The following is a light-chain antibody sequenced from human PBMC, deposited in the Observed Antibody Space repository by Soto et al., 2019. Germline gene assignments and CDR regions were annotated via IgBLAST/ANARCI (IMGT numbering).Light chain of an antibody. CDR1: SSDVGGYNF. Sequence: QSVLTQPPSASGSPGQSVTISCTGTSSDVGGYNFVSWYQHHPGTPPKLIIYEVTHRPSGVSHRFSGSKSANTASLTISGLQVEDEADYFCGSYSSTTTREVFGTGTKLTVL. CDR3: GSYSSTTTREV. CDR2: EVT. V-gene: IGLV2-14*01. J-gene: IGLJ1*01.